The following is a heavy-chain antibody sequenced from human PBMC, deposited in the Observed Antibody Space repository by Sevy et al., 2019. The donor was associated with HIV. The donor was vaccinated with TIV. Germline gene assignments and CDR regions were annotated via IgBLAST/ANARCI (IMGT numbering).Heavy chain of an antibody. Sequence: SEILSLTCTVSGGSIATSSYYWGWIRQPPGKGLEWIGSIYYSGSTYDNPSLKSRVIMSEDTSKNQFSLKLNSVTAADTAVYYCARYVGLDWFDPWGHGTLVTVSS. CDR2: IYYSGST. CDR1: GGSIATSSYY. CDR3: ARYVGLDWFDP. V-gene: IGHV4-39*01. J-gene: IGHJ5*02. D-gene: IGHD6-19*01.